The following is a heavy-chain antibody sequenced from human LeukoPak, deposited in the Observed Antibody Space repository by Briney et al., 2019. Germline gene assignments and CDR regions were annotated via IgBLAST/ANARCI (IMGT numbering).Heavy chain of an antibody. CDR3: ARETPRRGETRDGYR. CDR1: GFTFSSYS. CDR2: ISSSSSYI. J-gene: IGHJ4*02. Sequence: GGSLRLSCAASGFTFSSYSMNWVRQAPGKGLEWVSSISSSSSYIYYADSVKGRFTISRDNAKNSLYLQMNSLRAEDTAVYYCARETPRRGETRDGYRWGQGTLVTVSS. V-gene: IGHV3-21*01. D-gene: IGHD5-24*01.